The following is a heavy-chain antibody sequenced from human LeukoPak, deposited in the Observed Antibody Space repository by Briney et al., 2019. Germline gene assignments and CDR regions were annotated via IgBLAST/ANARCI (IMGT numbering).Heavy chain of an antibody. J-gene: IGHJ6*02. CDR1: GGSISRSSYY. Sequence: SETLSLTCIVSGGSISRSSYYWGWLPPPPGQGLEWIGTISDSGSTYYSPSLKSRVTISVDTSKNQFSLKLRFVTAADTAVYYCARQDIWFGELVVWGQGTTVTVSS. D-gene: IGHD3-10*01. CDR3: ARQDIWFGELVV. V-gene: IGHV4-39*01. CDR2: ISDSGST.